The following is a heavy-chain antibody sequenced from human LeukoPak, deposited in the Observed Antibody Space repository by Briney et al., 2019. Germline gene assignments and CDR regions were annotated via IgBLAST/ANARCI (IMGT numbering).Heavy chain of an antibody. Sequence: GESLKISCKGSGYSFTNYWIGWVRQLPGKGLEWMGIIYPGDSDTRYSPSFQDQVTMSADKSIRTAYLQWSSLKASDTAMYYCARRVDYGDYISSDYWGQGTLVTVSS. CDR2: IYPGDSDT. D-gene: IGHD4-17*01. CDR3: ARRVDYGDYISSDY. V-gene: IGHV5-51*01. J-gene: IGHJ4*02. CDR1: GYSFTNYW.